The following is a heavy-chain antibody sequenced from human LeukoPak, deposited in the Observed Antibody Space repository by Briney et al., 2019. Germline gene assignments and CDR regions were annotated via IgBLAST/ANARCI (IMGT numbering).Heavy chain of an antibody. CDR3: ARLLDPGLDY. V-gene: IGHV1-18*01. CDR2: ISAYNGNT. J-gene: IGHJ4*02. CDR1: GYTFTSYG. Sequence: GASVKVSCKASGYTFTSYGMSWVRQAAGQGREWMGWISAYNGNTNYAQKLQCRVTMTTDTSTSTAYMELRSLRSDDTAVYYCARLLDPGLDYWGQGTLVTVSS. D-gene: IGHD3/OR15-3a*01.